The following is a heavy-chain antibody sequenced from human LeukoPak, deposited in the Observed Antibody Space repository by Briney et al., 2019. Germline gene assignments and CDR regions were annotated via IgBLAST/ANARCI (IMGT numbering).Heavy chain of an antibody. Sequence: GGSLRLSCAASGFTFCDYYMSWIRKAPGNELEWVTYISSSSSYTNYADSVKGRFTISRDNAKTSLYLQMISLRADDTAVYYGSSGGSGSYSDDSFDIWGQGTMVTVSS. V-gene: IGHV3-11*06. J-gene: IGHJ3*02. CDR1: GFTFCDYY. CDR3: SSGGSGSYSDDSFDI. CDR2: ISSSSSYT. D-gene: IGHD1-26*01.